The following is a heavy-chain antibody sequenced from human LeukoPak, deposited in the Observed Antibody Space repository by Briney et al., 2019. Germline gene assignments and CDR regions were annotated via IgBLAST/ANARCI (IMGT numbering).Heavy chain of an antibody. CDR3: ARTIGAAAGTGGY. D-gene: IGHD6-13*01. CDR2: IYSGDSDT. Sequence: GESLKISCKASGYIFTNYWIGWVRQMPGKGLEWMGIIYSGDSDTRYSPSFQGQVTISADKSISTAYLQWSSLKASDTAMYYCARTIGAAAGTGGYWGQGTLVTVSS. CDR1: GYIFTNYW. J-gene: IGHJ4*02. V-gene: IGHV5-51*01.